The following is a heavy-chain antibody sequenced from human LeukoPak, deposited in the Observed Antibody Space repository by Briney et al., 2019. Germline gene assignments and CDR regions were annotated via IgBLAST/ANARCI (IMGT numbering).Heavy chain of an antibody. Sequence: GGSLRLSCAASGFTFITYAMSWVRQAPGKGLEWVSVISGSGGSTYYADSVKGRFTISRDNSKNTLYLQMNSLRAEDTAVYYCAKGDDFWSGYYGGGNYFDYWGQGTLVTVSS. CDR2: ISGSGGST. J-gene: IGHJ4*02. D-gene: IGHD3-3*01. V-gene: IGHV3-23*01. CDR3: AKGDDFWSGYYGGGNYFDY. CDR1: GFTFITYA.